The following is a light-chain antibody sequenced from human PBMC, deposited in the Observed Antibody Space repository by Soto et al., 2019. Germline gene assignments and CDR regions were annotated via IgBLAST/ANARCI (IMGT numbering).Light chain of an antibody. V-gene: IGKV3-20*01. CDR1: QSVTSY. J-gene: IGKJ4*01. CDR2: RVS. Sequence: EIVMTPSPATLSVSPGERAPLSRRASQSVTSYLGWYQQKPGQAPRLLIYRVSSRATGIPDRFSGSGSGTDFTLTISRLEPKDFAVYYCQQYGNVPLTFGGGTKVDIK. CDR3: QQYGNVPLT.